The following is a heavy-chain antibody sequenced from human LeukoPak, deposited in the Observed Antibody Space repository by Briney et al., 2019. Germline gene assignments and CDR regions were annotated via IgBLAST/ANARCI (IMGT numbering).Heavy chain of an antibody. Sequence: GGSLTLSCATSGFTFTTYWMNWVRQAPGKGLEWVANIKQDGSEKYYVDSVKGRFTISRDNAKNSLYLQMNSLRAEDTAVYYCARDRNNPYYDILTGYPPPDYWGQGTLVTVSS. J-gene: IGHJ4*02. D-gene: IGHD3-9*01. CDR1: GFTFTTYW. V-gene: IGHV3-7*01. CDR3: ARDRNNPYYDILTGYPPPDY. CDR2: IKQDGSEK.